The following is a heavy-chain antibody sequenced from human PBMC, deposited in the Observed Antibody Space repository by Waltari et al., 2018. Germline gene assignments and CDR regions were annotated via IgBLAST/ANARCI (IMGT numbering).Heavy chain of an antibody. D-gene: IGHD2-2*01. J-gene: IGHJ4*02. V-gene: IGHV4-59*11. CDR3: ARYCSTTSCNGEHKKSFDY. Sequence: QVQLQESGPGLVKPSETLSLTCTVSGGSISSHYWNWIRQPPGKGLEWIGYIYYNGNTNSNPSLNSRFTISVDTSKNQFSLKLSSVTAADTAVYYCARYCSTTSCNGEHKKSFDYWGQGTLVTVSS. CDR1: GGSISSHY. CDR2: IYYNGNT.